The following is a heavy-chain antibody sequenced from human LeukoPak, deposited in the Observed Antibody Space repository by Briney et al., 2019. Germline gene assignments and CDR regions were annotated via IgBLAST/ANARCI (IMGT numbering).Heavy chain of an antibody. CDR3: ARGARVGYSSGWGHYFDY. CDR1: GGSVSSGSYY. Sequence: SETLSLTCTVSGGSVSSGSYYWSWIRQPPGKGLEWIGYIYYSGSTNYNPSLKSRVTITVDTSKNRFSLKLSSVTAADTAVYYCARGARVGYSSGWGHYFDYWGQGTLVTVSS. V-gene: IGHV4-61*01. CDR2: IYYSGST. D-gene: IGHD6-19*01. J-gene: IGHJ4*02.